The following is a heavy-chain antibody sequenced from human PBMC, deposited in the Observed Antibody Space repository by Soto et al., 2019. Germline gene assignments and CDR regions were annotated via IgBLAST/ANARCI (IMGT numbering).Heavy chain of an antibody. J-gene: IGHJ6*02. CDR2: IIPIFGTA. CDR3: AGDGEAVAGIGSVRSRYGMDV. CDR1: GGTFSSYA. D-gene: IGHD6-19*01. Sequence: GASVKVSCKASGGTFSSYAISWVRQAPGQGLEWMGGIIPIFGTANYAQKFQGRVTITADESTSTAYMELSSLRSEDTAVYYCAGDGEAVAGIGSVRSRYGMDVWGQGTTVTVSS. V-gene: IGHV1-69*13.